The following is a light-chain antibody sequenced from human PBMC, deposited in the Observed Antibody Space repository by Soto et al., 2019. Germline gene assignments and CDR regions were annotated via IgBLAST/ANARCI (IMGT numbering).Light chain of an antibody. V-gene: IGLV4-60*02. CDR2: LEGSGSY. J-gene: IGLJ3*02. CDR1: SGHSSYI. Sequence: QSALTQSSSASASLGSSVKLTCTLSSGHSSYIIAWHHQQPGKAPRYLMKLEGSGSYNKGSGAPDRFSGSSSGADRYLTISNLQFEDEADYYCETWDSNTRVFGGGTKLTVL. CDR3: ETWDSNTRV.